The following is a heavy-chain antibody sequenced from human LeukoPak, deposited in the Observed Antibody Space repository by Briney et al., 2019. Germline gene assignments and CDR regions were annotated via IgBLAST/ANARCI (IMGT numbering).Heavy chain of an antibody. CDR1: GGSFSGYY. J-gene: IGHJ4*02. D-gene: IGHD3-10*01. Sequence: SETLSLTCAVYGGSFSGYYWSWIRQPPGKGLEWIGEINHSGSTNYNPSLKSRVTISVDTSKNQFSLKLSSVTAADTAVYYCARSSRSGGSGSYWGVVYDYFDYWGQGTLVTVSS. CDR2: INHSGST. V-gene: IGHV4-34*01. CDR3: ARSSRSGGSGSYWGVVYDYFDY.